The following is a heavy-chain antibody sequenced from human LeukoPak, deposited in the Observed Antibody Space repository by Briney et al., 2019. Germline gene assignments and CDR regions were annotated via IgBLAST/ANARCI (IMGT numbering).Heavy chain of an antibody. V-gene: IGHV4-34*01. D-gene: IGHD2-15*01. CDR3: ARDPGYCSGGSCYGHDAFDI. CDR2: INHSGNT. J-gene: IGHJ3*02. Sequence: SETLSLTCAVYGGSFSGYYWSWVRQPPGKGLEWIGEINHSGNTNYNPSLKSRVTISVDTSKNQFSLKLSSVTAADTAVYYCARDPGYCSGGSCYGHDAFDIWGQGTMVTVSS. CDR1: GGSFSGYY.